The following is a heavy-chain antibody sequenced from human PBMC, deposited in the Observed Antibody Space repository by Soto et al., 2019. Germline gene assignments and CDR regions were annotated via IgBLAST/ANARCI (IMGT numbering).Heavy chain of an antibody. V-gene: IGHV2-5*02. Sequence: QITLKESGPTLVRPTQTLTLTCTFSGFSLSTSGVGVGWIRQPPGKALEWVAFIYWDDDKRYRPSLKSRLTINKDTSKNQVVLTMTNMDPVDTATYYCAHSRCGGDCLQSYSSHYYYGMDVWGQGTTVTVSS. CDR3: AHSRCGGDCLQSYSSHYYYGMDV. CDR2: IYWDDDK. CDR1: GFSLSTSGVG. J-gene: IGHJ6*02. D-gene: IGHD2-21*02.